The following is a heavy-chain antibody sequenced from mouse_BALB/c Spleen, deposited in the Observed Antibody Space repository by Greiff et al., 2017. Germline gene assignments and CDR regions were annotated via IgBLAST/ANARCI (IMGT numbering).Heavy chain of an antibody. D-gene: IGHD2-4*01. CDR2: ILPGSGST. V-gene: IGHV1-9*01. CDR1: GYTFSSYW. CDR3: ASSTMITTGAWFAY. Sequence: QVQLQQSGAELMKPGASVKISCKATGYTFSSYWIEWVKQRPGHGLEWIGEILPGSGSTNYNEKFKGKATFTADTSSNTAYMQLSSLTSEDSAVYYCASSTMITTGAWFAYWGQGTLVTVSA. J-gene: IGHJ3*01.